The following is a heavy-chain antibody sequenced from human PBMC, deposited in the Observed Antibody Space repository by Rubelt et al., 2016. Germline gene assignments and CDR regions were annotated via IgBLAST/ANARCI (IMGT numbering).Heavy chain of an antibody. CDR1: GDSITNNNYY. CDR3: ARVGTVTTFNS. D-gene: IGHD4-17*01. CDR2: IYYSGNT. J-gene: IGHJ4*02. Sequence: QLQLQESGPGLVKPSETLSLTCTVSGDSITNNNYYWGWIRQPPGKVLEWIGSIYYSGNTYYNPSLKSRVTISVDTSEKQFSLRLSSVTAADTAVYYCARVGTVTTFNSWGQGTLVTVTS. V-gene: IGHV4-39*07.